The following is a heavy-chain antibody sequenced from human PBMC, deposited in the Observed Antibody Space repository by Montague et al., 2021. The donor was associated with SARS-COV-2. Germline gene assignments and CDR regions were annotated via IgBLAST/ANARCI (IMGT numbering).Heavy chain of an antibody. D-gene: IGHD1-1*01. Sequence: SLRLSCAASGFTFTSYSMHWVRQAPGKGLEWLAIVSFNGAKQYYADSVNGRFTISRDNSKNTLFLQMNSLRAEDTAVYFCARVKTGPYVPTDFWGQGTLVTVSS. CDR1: GFTFTSYS. V-gene: IGHV3-30*04. CDR2: VSFNGAKQ. J-gene: IGHJ4*02. CDR3: ARVKTGPYVPTDF.